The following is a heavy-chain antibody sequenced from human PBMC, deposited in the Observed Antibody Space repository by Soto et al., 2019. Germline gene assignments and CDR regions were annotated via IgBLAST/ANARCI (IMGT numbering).Heavy chain of an antibody. CDR2: IYYSGST. J-gene: IGHJ6*02. CDR1: GGSISSYY. CDR3: ARHSMNYQLLSSPPYYYYGMDV. D-gene: IGHD2-2*01. Sequence: PSETLSLTCTVSGGSISSYYWSWIRQPPGKGLEWIGYIYYSGSTNYNPSLKSRVTISVDTSKNQFSLKLSSVTAADTAVYYCARHSMNYQLLSSPPYYYYGMDVWGQGTTVTVS. V-gene: IGHV4-59*08.